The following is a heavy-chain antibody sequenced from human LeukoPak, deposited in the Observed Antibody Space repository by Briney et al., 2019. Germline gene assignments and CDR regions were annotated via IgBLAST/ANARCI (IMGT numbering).Heavy chain of an antibody. J-gene: IGHJ4*02. V-gene: IGHV5-51*02. Sequence: GESLKISCKGAGGSFITYCTGWGVPMPGGGGQWMGVIYPDDSDTRYSPSFQGQVTISADKSISTPYLQWSSLKASDTAMYYCARLYYDSSGYPDYWGQGTLVTVSS. CDR2: IYPDDSDT. CDR3: ARLYYDSSGYPDY. D-gene: IGHD3-22*01. CDR1: GGSFITYC.